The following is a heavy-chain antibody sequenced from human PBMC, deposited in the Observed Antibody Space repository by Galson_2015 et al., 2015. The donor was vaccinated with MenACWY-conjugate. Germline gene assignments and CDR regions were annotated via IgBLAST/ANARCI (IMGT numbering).Heavy chain of an antibody. CDR2: IKQDGSEK. Sequence: SLRLSCAASGFTFNNYWMHWVRQPPGKGLEWVTNIKQDGSEKYYVDSVKGRFTISRDNAKNSLYLQMNSLRAKDTAVYYCAEHSKRSAGAFDIWGQGTMVTVSS. CDR1: GFTFNNYW. D-gene: IGHD2-21*01. V-gene: IGHV3-7*01. J-gene: IGHJ3*02. CDR3: AEHSKRSAGAFDI.